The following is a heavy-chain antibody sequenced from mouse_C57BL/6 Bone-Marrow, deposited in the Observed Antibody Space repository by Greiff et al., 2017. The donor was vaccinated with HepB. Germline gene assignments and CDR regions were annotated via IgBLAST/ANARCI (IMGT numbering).Heavy chain of an antibody. CDR2: ISNGGGST. CDR1: GFTFSDYY. J-gene: IGHJ3*01. CDR3: ARQDDGYYWFAY. D-gene: IGHD2-3*01. V-gene: IGHV5-12*01. Sequence: EVQLVESGGGLVQPGGSLKLSCAASGFTFSDYYMYWVRQTPEKRLEWVAYISNGGGSTYYPDTVKGRFTISRDNAKNTLYLQVSRLKSEDTAMYYCARQDDGYYWFAYWGQGTLVTVSA.